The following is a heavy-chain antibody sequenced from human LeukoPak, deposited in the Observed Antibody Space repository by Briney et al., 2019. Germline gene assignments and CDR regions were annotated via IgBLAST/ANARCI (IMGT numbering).Heavy chain of an antibody. Sequence: ASVKVSCKASGYTFTGYYMHWVRQAPGQGLEWMGWINPNSGGTNYAQKFQGRVTMTRDTSISTAYMELSRLRSDDTALYYCARDRRCSGGSCYSNRFDPWGQGTLVTVSS. CDR1: GYTFTGYY. CDR3: ARDRRCSGGSCYSNRFDP. D-gene: IGHD2-15*01. J-gene: IGHJ5*02. CDR2: INPNSGGT. V-gene: IGHV1-2*02.